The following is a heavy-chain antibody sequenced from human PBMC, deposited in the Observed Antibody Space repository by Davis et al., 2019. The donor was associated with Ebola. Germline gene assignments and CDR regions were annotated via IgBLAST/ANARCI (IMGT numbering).Heavy chain of an antibody. CDR2: IYYSGST. CDR3: ARDPDHGGKWGYYCLDV. CDR1: GFTFRDYP. D-gene: IGHD4-23*01. Sequence: GSLRLSCTVSGFTFRDYPMSWICNGPGTGLEWIGSIYYSGSTYYNPSLKSRVTISVDTSKNQFSLKLSSVTAADTAVYYCARDPDHGGKWGYYCLDVWGQGTMVTVSS. V-gene: IGHV4-59*05. J-gene: IGHJ6*02.